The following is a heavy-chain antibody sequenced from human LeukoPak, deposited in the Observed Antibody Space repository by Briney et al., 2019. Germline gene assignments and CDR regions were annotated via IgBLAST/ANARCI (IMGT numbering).Heavy chain of an antibody. CDR1: GYTFTGYY. CDR3: ASLVVPAANYFDY. V-gene: IGHV1-2*06. CDR2: INPNSGGT. J-gene: IGHJ4*02. D-gene: IGHD2-2*01. Sequence: GASVKVSCKASGYTFTGYYMHWVRQAPGQGLEWMGRINPNSGGTNYAQKLQGRVTMTRDTSISTAYMELSRLRSDDTAVYYCASLVVPAANYFDYWGQGTLVTVSS.